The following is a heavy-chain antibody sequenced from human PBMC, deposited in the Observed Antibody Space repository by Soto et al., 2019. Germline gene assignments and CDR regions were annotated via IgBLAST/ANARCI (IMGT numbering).Heavy chain of an antibody. Sequence: SETLSLTCTVSGGSISSGTYYWAWIRQPPGKDLEWIGSIHYSGSTYYNPSPKSRLTISVDTSKNQVSLKLRSVTAADTAVYYCARGQGDYYDRSGYHVDVWGQGTTVTVSS. CDR2: IHYSGST. V-gene: IGHV4-39*07. CDR3: ARGQGDYYDRSGYHVDV. CDR1: GGSISSGTYY. D-gene: IGHD3-22*01. J-gene: IGHJ6*02.